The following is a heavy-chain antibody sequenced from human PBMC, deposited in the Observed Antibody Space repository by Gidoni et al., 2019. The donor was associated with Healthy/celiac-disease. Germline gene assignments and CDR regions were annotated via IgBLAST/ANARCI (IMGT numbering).Heavy chain of an antibody. Sequence: QVQLVQSGAEVKKPGASVKVSCKASGYPFTSYAMHWVRQAPGQRLEWMGWINAGNGNTKYSQKFQGRVTITRDTSASTAYMELSSLRSEDTAVYYCARARGMTRSANNGGYFDYWGQGTLVTVSS. CDR1: GYPFTSYA. V-gene: IGHV1-3*01. J-gene: IGHJ4*02. CDR3: ARARGMTRSANNGGYFDY. D-gene: IGHD3-16*01. CDR2: INAGNGNT.